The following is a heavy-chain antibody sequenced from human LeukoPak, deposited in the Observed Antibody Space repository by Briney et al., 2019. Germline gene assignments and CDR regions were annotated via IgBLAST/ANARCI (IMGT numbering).Heavy chain of an antibody. CDR2: ISGSGGST. Sequence: GGSLRLSCAGSGYTFSSYAMSWVRQAPGKGLGWVSAISGSGGSTYYADSVKGRFTISRDNSKNTLYLQMNSLRAEDTAVYYCAKDHYDYVWGSYRTDAFDIWGQGTMVTVSS. D-gene: IGHD3-16*02. J-gene: IGHJ3*02. CDR1: GYTFSSYA. V-gene: IGHV3-23*01. CDR3: AKDHYDYVWGSYRTDAFDI.